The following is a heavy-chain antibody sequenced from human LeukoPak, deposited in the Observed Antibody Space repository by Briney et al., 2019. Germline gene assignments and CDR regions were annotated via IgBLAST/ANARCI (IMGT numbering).Heavy chain of an antibody. Sequence: GGSLRLSCVASGFTFSTYSMNWVRQAPGRGLEWVSYISGSSSSTKYADSVKGRFTISRDNAKNSLYLQMNSLRVEDTALYYCVDLNAPLWGQGTLVTVSS. J-gene: IGHJ4*02. CDR3: VDLNAPL. CDR1: GFTFSTYS. V-gene: IGHV3-48*04. CDR2: ISGSSSST. D-gene: IGHD2-8*01.